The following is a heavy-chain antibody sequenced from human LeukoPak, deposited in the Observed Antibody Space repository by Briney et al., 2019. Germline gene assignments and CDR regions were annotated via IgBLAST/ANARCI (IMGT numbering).Heavy chain of an antibody. Sequence: SETLSLTCGVSGGAITNYYWNWIRQPPGKGLEWIGYIYYSGSTDYNPSLKSRVTISVDTSKNQFSLKLNSVTAADTALYYCAGGYSSSWYYFDSWGQGTLVTVSS. D-gene: IGHD6-13*01. J-gene: IGHJ4*02. CDR2: IYYSGST. CDR3: AGGYSSSWYYFDS. CDR1: GGAITNYY. V-gene: IGHV4-59*01.